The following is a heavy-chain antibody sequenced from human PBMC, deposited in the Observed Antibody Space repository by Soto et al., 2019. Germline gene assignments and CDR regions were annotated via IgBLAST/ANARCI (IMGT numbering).Heavy chain of an antibody. CDR2: INHSGST. Sequence: SETLSLTCAVYGGSFSGYYWSWIRQPPGKGLEWIGEINHSGSTNYNPSLKSRVTISVDTSKNQFSLKLSSVTAADTAVYYCARVRSDPNYDFWSGYQAWGQGTLVTVSS. D-gene: IGHD3-3*01. V-gene: IGHV4-34*01. CDR3: ARVRSDPNYDFWSGYQA. J-gene: IGHJ5*02. CDR1: GGSFSGYY.